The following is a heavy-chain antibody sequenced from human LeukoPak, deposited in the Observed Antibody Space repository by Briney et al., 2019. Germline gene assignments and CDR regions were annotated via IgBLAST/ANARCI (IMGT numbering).Heavy chain of an antibody. J-gene: IGHJ4*02. CDR2: IYYSGST. Sequence: KPSETLSLTCTVSGGSNSSYYWSWIRQPPGKGLEWIGYIYYSGSTNYNPSLKSRVTISVDTSKNQFSLKLSSVTAADTAVYYCARDEGGFDYWGQGTLVTVSS. CDR3: ARDEGGFDY. CDR1: GGSNSSYY. V-gene: IGHV4-59*12. D-gene: IGHD3-16*01.